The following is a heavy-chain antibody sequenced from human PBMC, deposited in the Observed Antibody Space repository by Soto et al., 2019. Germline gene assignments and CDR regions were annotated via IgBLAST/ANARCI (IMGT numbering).Heavy chain of an antibody. J-gene: IGHJ5*02. D-gene: IGHD3-3*01. V-gene: IGHV4-30-4*01. CDR3: VRAGLTMYGVLTPPFDP. CDR1: GASITSGDYS. Sequence: SETLSLTCTVSGASITSGDYSWNWIRQPPGKGLEWIGYIYHTGTTYYNPSLQSRVTISVDTSMNQFSLKLRSVTAADTAVYYCVRAGLTMYGVLTPPFDPWGQGTMVTVSS. CDR2: IYHTGTT.